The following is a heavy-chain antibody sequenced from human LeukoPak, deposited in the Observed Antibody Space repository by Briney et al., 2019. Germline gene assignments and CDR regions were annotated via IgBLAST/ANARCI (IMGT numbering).Heavy chain of an antibody. CDR1: GDSVTSSRAA. CDR2: TYYRSKWYN. V-gene: IGHV6-1*01. Sequence: SQTLSLTCAISGDSVTSSRAAWNWIRQSPSRGLEWLGRTYYRSKWYNDYSVSVKSRIDINADTSKNQFSLQLNSVTPGDTAMYYCTRAGGDSWYFDYWGQGTLVTVSS. CDR3: TRAGGDSWYFDY. D-gene: IGHD2-21*02. J-gene: IGHJ4*02.